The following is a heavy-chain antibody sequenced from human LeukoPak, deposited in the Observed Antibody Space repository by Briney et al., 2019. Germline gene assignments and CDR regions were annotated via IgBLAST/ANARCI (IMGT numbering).Heavy chain of an antibody. Sequence: PSETLSLTCTVSGGSISGYYWSWIRQPPGKGLEWIGYIYYSGSTNYNPSLKSRVTISVDTSKNQFSLKLSSVTAADTAVYYCAREEGGGSISGFDYWGQGTLVTVSS. V-gene: IGHV4-59*01. CDR1: GGSISGYY. CDR2: IYYSGST. J-gene: IGHJ4*02. D-gene: IGHD2-15*01. CDR3: AREEGGGSISGFDY.